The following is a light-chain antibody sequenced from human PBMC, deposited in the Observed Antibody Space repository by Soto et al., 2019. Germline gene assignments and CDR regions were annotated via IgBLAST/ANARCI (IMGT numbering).Light chain of an antibody. Sequence: DIQMTQSPSSLSASVGDRITITCRASQSISNCLSWYQQRPGKAPKLLVYLAASLQGGVPARFSGSGAGTDFTLTIGGLQPEDFATYYCQQCHTAPLTFGGGTKAEIK. V-gene: IGKV1-39*01. CDR3: QQCHTAPLT. CDR1: QSISNC. CDR2: LAA. J-gene: IGKJ4*01.